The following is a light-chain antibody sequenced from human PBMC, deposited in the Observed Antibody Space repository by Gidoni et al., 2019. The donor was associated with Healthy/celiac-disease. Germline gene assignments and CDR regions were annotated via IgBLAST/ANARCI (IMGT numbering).Light chain of an antibody. V-gene: IGKV1-8*01. Sequence: AIRMTPSPSSFSASTGDRVTITCRASQVISSYLAWYQQKPGKAPKLLIYAASTLQSGVPSRFSGSGSGTDFTLTISCLQSEDFATYYCQQYYSYPRTFGQGTKLEIK. CDR1: QVISSY. CDR2: AAS. CDR3: QQYYSYPRT. J-gene: IGKJ2*01.